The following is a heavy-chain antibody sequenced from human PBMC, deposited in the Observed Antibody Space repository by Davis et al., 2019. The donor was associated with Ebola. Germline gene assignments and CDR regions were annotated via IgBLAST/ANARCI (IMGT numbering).Heavy chain of an antibody. CDR1: GGSFSGYY. J-gene: IGHJ4*02. D-gene: IGHD4-17*01. CDR2: INHRGST. CDR3: ARGADYGVDY. Sequence: SETLSLTCAVYGGSFSGYYWSWIRQPPGKGLEWIGEINHRGSTKYNPSLRSRVTISVDTSKNQFSLKLSSVTAADTAVYYCARGADYGVDYWGQGTLVTVSS. V-gene: IGHV4-34*01.